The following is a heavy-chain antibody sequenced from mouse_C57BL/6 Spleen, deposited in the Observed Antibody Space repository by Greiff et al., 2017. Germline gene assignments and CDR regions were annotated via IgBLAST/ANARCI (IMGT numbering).Heavy chain of an antibody. CDR2: IDPSDSYT. J-gene: IGHJ2*01. Sequence: QVQLQQPGAELVMPGASVKLSCKASGYTFTSYWMHWVKQRPGQGLEWIGEIDPSDSYTNYNQKFKGKSTLTVDKSSSTAYMQLSSLTSEDSAVYYCARSGGYDGGYFDYWGQGTTLTVSS. V-gene: IGHV1-69*01. CDR1: GYTFTSYW. CDR3: ARSGGYDGGYFDY. D-gene: IGHD2-2*01.